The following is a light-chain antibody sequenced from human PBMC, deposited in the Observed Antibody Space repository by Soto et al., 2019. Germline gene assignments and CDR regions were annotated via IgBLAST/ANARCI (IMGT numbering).Light chain of an antibody. CDR1: SSNIGAGYD. Sequence: QSVLTQPPSVSGAPGQRVTISCTGSSSNIGAGYDVHWYQQLPGTAPKLLIYGNSNRPSGVPDRFSGSKSGTSASLAITGLHPEHDAAYSSHSYPTSLIALVFATGTNLTVL. J-gene: IGLJ1*01. CDR2: GNS. CDR3: HSYPTSLIALV. V-gene: IGLV1-40*01.